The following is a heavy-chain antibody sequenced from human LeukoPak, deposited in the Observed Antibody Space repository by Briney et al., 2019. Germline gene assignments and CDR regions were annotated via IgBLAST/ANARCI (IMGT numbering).Heavy chain of an antibody. D-gene: IGHD6-13*01. CDR3: ARGAQLTDY. CDR2: IGPDGGTT. Sequence: QPGGSLRLSCAASGFTFYTYGMHWVRQAPGKGLGYVPGIGPDGGTTYYANSVKGRFTISRDNSKSMVYLQMGSLTADDMAVYYCARGAQLTDYWGQGTLVTVSS. V-gene: IGHV3-64*01. CDR1: GFTFYTYG. J-gene: IGHJ4*02.